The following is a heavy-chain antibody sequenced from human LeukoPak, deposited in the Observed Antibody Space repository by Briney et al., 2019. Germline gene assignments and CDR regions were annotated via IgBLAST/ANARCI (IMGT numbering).Heavy chain of an antibody. CDR3: ASRKLGNDY. D-gene: IGHD1-1*01. CDR1: GGSFNNYF. CDR2: IYYTGST. Sequence: PSETLSFTCSVSGGSFNNYFWSWIRQPPGRGLEWIGYIYYTGSTNYNPSLGSRVTISVDTSKNQFSLNLNSMTAADTAVYYCASRKLGNDYWGQGTLVTVSS. J-gene: IGHJ4*02. V-gene: IGHV4-59*01.